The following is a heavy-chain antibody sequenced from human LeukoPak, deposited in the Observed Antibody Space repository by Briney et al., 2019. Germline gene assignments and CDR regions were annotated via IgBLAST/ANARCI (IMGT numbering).Heavy chain of an antibody. Sequence: GGSLRLSCAASGFTFSDYYMSWIRQAPGKGLEWVSYISSSSSYTNYADSVKGRFTISRDNAKNSLYLQMNSLRAEDTAVYYCAREKTLGVFDIWGQGTMVTVSS. J-gene: IGHJ3*02. V-gene: IGHV3-11*06. CDR3: AREKTLGVFDI. D-gene: IGHD2-8*01. CDR1: GFTFSDYY. CDR2: ISSSSSYT.